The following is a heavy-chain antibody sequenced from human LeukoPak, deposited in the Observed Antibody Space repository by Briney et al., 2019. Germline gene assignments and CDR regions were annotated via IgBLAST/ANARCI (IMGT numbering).Heavy chain of an antibody. V-gene: IGHV3-23*01. CDR1: GFTFGSYA. J-gene: IGHJ4*02. CDR2: ISGSGGTT. Sequence: GWSVRLSCAASGFTFGSYAMSWVRQAPGKGLEWVSVISGSGGTTHYADSVKGRFTISRDNSKNTLYLQMNSLRAEDTAVYYCAKAMGIAARKSTVDYWGQRTLVSVIS. D-gene: IGHD6-6*01. CDR3: AKAMGIAARKSTVDY.